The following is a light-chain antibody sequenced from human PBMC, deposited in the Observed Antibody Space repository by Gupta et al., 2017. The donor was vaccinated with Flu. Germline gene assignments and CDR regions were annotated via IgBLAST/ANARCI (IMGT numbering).Light chain of an antibody. CDR3: QQYDDPPYT. CDR1: QNIKSF. CDR2: DTA. V-gene: IGKV1-33*01. J-gene: IGKJ3*01. Sequence: DIRMTQSPSSLSASLGDRVTITCQASQNIKSFLNWYQQKPGKAPKLLIYDTANSKPGVPSRFIGGGSGTXVTCTIXSLQPEECATYYCQQYDDPPYTFGXGTKVDIK.